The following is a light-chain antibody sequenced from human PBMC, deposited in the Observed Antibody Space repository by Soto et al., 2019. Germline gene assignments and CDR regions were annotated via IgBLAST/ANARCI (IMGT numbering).Light chain of an antibody. J-gene: IGKJ1*01. CDR1: QSISDW. CDR2: RAS. Sequence: DIQMTQSPSTLSASIGDRVTITCRASQSISDWLAWYQQKPGKAPKLLIYRASNLESGVPSRFSGSGSGTEFTLPISSLQPDDFPTYYCQQYNGYSRAFGQGTKVEIK. CDR3: QQYNGYSRA. V-gene: IGKV1-5*03.